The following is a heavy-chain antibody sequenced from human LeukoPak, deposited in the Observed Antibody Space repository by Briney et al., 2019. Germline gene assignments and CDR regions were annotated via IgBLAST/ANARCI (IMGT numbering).Heavy chain of an antibody. CDR3: ARARGGTDMDYVAPFKASYNYGMDV. CDR2: IYYSGAT. J-gene: IGHJ6*02. V-gene: IGHV4-31*03. D-gene: IGHD4-17*01. CDR1: GASFNSAGYY. Sequence: PSETLSLTCTVSGASFNSAGYYWSWIRQHPGKGLEWIGFIYYSGATYYNPSLKSRLTISADTSKNQFFLKVTSVTAADTAVYYCARARGGTDMDYVAPFKASYNYGMDVWGQGTTVTVSS.